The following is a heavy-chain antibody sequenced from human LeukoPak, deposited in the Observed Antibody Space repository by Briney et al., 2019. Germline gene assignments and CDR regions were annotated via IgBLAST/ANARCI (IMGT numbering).Heavy chain of an antibody. CDR3: AKDGTRWLQGEDY. J-gene: IGHJ4*02. D-gene: IGHD5-24*01. CDR2: IWYDGSNK. V-gene: IGHV3-33*06. CDR1: GFTFSSYG. Sequence: GGSLRLSCAASGFTFSSYGMHWVRQAPGKGLEWVAVIWYDGSNKYYADSVKGRFTISRDNSKNTLYLQMNSLRAEDTAVYYCAKDGTRWLQGEDYWGQGTLVTVSS.